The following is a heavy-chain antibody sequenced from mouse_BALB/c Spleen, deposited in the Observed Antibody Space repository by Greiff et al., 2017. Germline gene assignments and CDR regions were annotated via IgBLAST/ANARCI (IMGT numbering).Heavy chain of an antibody. CDR3: AREDYGYFDV. V-gene: IGHV5-17*02. J-gene: IGHJ1*01. Sequence: EVQLVESGGGLVQPGGSRKLSCAASGFTFSSFGMHWVRQAPEKGLEWVAYISSGSSTIYYADTVKGRFTISRDNPKNTLFLQMTSLRSEDTAMYYCAREDYGYFDVWGAGTTVTVSS. CDR2: ISSGSSTI. CDR1: GFTFSSFG.